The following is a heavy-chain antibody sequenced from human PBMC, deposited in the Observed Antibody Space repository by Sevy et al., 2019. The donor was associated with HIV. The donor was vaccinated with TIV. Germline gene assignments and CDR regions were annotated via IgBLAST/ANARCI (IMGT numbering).Heavy chain of an antibody. D-gene: IGHD6-13*01. J-gene: IGHJ4*02. CDR1: GGSLSSGSYY. V-gene: IGHV4-61*01. Sequence: SETLSLTCTVSGGSLSSGSYYWSWIRQPPGKGLEWIGYISYIGSNNYNPSLKSRVTISVDTSKNQLSLRRTSVTAADTAVYYGVRDRIAAAGGYFDNWGQGTLVTVSS. CDR2: ISYIGSN. CDR3: VRDRIAAAGGYFDN.